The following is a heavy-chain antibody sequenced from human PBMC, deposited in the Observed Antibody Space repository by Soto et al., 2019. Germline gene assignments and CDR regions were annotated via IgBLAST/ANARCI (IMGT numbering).Heavy chain of an antibody. CDR2: IDPSDSYT. CDR1: GYSFTSYW. D-gene: IGHD6-19*01. Sequence: PGESLKISCKGSGYSFTSYWISWVRQMPGKGLEWMGRIDPSDSYTNYSPSFQGHVTISADKSISTAYLQWSSLKASDTAMYYCARQPRSSGQTYYYYGMDVWGQGTTVTVSS. J-gene: IGHJ6*02. V-gene: IGHV5-10-1*01. CDR3: ARQPRSSGQTYYYYGMDV.